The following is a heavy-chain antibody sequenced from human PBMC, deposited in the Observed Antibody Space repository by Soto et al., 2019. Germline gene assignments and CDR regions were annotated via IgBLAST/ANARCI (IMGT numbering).Heavy chain of an antibody. CDR3: AREGGLAYCGGDCLYNWFDP. D-gene: IGHD2-21*02. Sequence: QVQLQESGPGLVKPSETLSLTCTVSGDSVSSAGYHWSWIRQPPGKGLEWIGYITYSGSPYYNPSLKSRVTIVVDTSRNQFSLRLSSVTAADTAVYYCAREGGLAYCGGDCLYNWFDPWGQGTLVTVSS. V-gene: IGHV4-61*08. J-gene: IGHJ5*02. CDR2: ITYSGSP. CDR1: GDSVSSAGYH.